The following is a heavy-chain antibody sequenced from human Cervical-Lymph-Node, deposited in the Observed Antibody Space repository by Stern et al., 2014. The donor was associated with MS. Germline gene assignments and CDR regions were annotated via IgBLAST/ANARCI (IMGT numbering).Heavy chain of an antibody. V-gene: IGHV4-4*02. CDR3: ARATYSGNYYWYFDL. CDR2: ILHTGIT. D-gene: IGHD1-26*01. J-gene: IGHJ2*01. Sequence: QLQLQESGPGLVRPSGTLSLTCAVSGASITSTNWWSWVRQPPGKGLEWIGSILHTGITDYNPSLNGLLNMSVDTSKNQFSLELNSVTAADTAVYYCARATYSGNYYWYFDLWGRGTLVTVSS. CDR1: GASITSTNW.